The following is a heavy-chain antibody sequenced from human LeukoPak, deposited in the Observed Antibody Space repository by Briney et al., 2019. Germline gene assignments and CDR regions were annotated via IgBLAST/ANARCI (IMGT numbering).Heavy chain of an antibody. CDR3: ARVRGYDILTGYLGY. CDR1: GFTFSSYW. D-gene: IGHD3-9*01. V-gene: IGHV3-74*01. Sequence: GGSLRLSCAASGFTFSSYWMHWVRQAPGKGLVWVSRINTDGSSTSYADSVKGRFTISRDNAKNTLYLQMNSLRAEDTAVYYCARVRGYDILTGYLGYWGQGTLVTVSS. J-gene: IGHJ4*02. CDR2: INTDGSST.